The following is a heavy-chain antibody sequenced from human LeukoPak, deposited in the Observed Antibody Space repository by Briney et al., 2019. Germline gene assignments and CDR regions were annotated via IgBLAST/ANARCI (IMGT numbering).Heavy chain of an antibody. D-gene: IGHD6-6*01. CDR1: GYSFTSHW. CDR2: IYPDDSDT. V-gene: IGHV5-51*01. CDR3: ARRGGLVDTFDI. Sequence: GESLKISCKTSGYSFTSHWIGWVRQMPGKGLEWMGIIYPDDSDTRYSPSFRGQVTISADKSTSTAYLQWSSLKASDTAMYYCARRGGLVDTFDIWGQGTMVTVSS. J-gene: IGHJ3*02.